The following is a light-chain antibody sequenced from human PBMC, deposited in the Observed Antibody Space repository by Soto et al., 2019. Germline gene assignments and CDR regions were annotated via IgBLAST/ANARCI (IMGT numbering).Light chain of an antibody. Sequence: QPVLTQPASVSGSLGQSITISCTGTSSDVGGYNYVSWYQQHPGKVPRLMIYEVNNRPSGVSNRFSGSKSANTASLTISGLQTDDEADYYCSSFTSTSTQVFGGGTKLTVL. J-gene: IGLJ3*02. CDR1: SSDVGGYNY. V-gene: IGLV2-14*01. CDR2: EVN. CDR3: SSFTSTSTQV.